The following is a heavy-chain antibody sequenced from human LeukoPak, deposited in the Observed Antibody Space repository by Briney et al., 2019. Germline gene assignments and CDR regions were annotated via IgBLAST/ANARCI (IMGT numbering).Heavy chain of an antibody. CDR2: ISTYNGNT. Sequence: ASVKVSCKASGGKFSSYAIGWVRQAPGQGLEWMGWISTYNGNTNSTQAFQGRVTLTTDTSTRTAYMELRSLTSDDTAVYYCARDRNLWGSLASRPADYWGQGTLVTVSS. V-gene: IGHV1-18*01. D-gene: IGHD3-16*01. J-gene: IGHJ4*02. CDR1: GGKFSSYA. CDR3: ARDRNLWGSLASRPADY.